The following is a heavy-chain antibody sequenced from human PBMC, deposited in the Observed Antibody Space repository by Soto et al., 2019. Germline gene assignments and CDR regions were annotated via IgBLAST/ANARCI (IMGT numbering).Heavy chain of an antibody. D-gene: IGHD3-3*02. CDR2: IIPVFRAP. V-gene: IGHV1-69*12. J-gene: IGHJ6*02. Sequence: QVHLVQSGAEVKKPGSSVKVSCKVSGGTFNTYAISWVRQAPGQGLEWMGGIIPVFRAPDYAQKFQGRVTITADESARTAYMELNGLGSEDTAVYYCARDKGRPQLDGNYYYITDVWGQGTSVTVSS. CDR1: GGTFNTYA. CDR3: ARDKGRPQLDGNYYYITDV.